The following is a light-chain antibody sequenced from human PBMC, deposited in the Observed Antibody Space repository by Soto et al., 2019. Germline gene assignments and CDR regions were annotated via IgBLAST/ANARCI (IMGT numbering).Light chain of an antibody. CDR1: QSIGSS. J-gene: IGKJ1*01. V-gene: IGKV1-5*03. CDR2: KAF. Sequence: DIQMTQSPSTLSESVGDRVTITCRASQSIGSSLAWYQQKPGKAPNLLIYKAFSLESGVPSRFSGSGSGAEFTLTISSLQPDDFATYYCQQYSLYPWTFGQGTKVESK. CDR3: QQYSLYPWT.